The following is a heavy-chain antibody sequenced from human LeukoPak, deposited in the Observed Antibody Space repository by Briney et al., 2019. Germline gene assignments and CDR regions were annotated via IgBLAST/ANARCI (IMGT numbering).Heavy chain of an antibody. J-gene: IGHJ4*02. CDR2: IYSGGST. Sequence: GGSLRLSCAASGYTVSSNYMSWVRQAPGKGLEWVSVIYSGGSTYYADSVKGRFTISRDNSKNTLYLQMNSLRAEDTAVYYCARTSGPYCSGGSCYSKLNDYWGQGTLVTVSP. CDR3: ARTSGPYCSGGSCYSKLNDY. CDR1: GYTVSSNY. D-gene: IGHD2-15*01. V-gene: IGHV3-53*01.